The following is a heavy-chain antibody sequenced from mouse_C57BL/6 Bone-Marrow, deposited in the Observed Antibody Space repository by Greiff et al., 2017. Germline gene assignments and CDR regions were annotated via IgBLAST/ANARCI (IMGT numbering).Heavy chain of an antibody. CDR2: ISDGGSYT. V-gene: IGHV5-4*03. D-gene: IGHD2-5*01. CDR3: ARGNSNYLYAMDY. CDR1: GFTFSSYA. J-gene: IGHJ4*01. Sequence: EVKVVESGGGLVKPGGSLKLSCAASGFTFSSYAMSWVRQTPEKRLEWVATISDGGSYTYYPDNVKGRFTITRNNAKNNLYLQMSHLKSEDTAMYYYARGNSNYLYAMDYWGQGTSVTVSS.